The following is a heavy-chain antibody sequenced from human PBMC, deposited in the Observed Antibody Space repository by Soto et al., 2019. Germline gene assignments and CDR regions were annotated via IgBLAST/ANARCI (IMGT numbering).Heavy chain of an antibody. CDR1: GASITTYY. Sequence: PSETLSLTCDVSGASITTYYWSWIRQAPGKGLEWIGNVYHTGSTDYNSSLRSRVTISVDTSKYQFSLNMNSVTAADTAVYYCARRLFGSGWTLDSWGQGALVTVSS. CDR3: ARRLFGSGWTLDS. D-gene: IGHD6-19*01. J-gene: IGHJ4*02. V-gene: IGHV4-59*13. CDR2: VYHTGST.